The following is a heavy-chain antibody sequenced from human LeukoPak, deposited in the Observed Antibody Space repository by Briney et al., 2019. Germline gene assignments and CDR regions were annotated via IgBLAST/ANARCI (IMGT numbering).Heavy chain of an antibody. J-gene: IGHJ3*02. CDR3: ARGARSGRAFDI. D-gene: IGHD3-10*01. CDR2: IYSGGST. CDR1: GFTVSSNY. V-gene: IGHV3-53*01. Sequence: PGGSLRLSCAASGFTVSSNYMSWVRQAPGKGLEWVSGIYSGGSTYYTDSVKGRFTISRDNAKNSLYLQMNSLRAEDTAVYYCARGARSGRAFDIWGQGTMVTVSS.